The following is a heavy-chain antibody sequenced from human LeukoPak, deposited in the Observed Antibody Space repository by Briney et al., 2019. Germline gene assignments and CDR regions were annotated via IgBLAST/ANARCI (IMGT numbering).Heavy chain of an antibody. CDR1: GFTFSSYS. V-gene: IGHV3-48*04. J-gene: IGHJ6*04. D-gene: IGHD3-10*02. CDR2: ISSSSSTI. Sequence: GGSLRLSCAASGFTFSSYSMNWVRQTPRKGLEWASYISSSSSTIYYADSVKGRFTISRDNAKNSLYLQMNSLRAEDTAVYYCAELGITMIGGVWGKGTTVTISS. CDR3: AELGITMIGGV.